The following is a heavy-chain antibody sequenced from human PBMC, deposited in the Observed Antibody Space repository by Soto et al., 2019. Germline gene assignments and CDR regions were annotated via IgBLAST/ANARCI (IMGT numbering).Heavy chain of an antibody. CDR3: AAATDSGWAPGGY. CDR1: GFTFTSSA. D-gene: IGHD5-12*01. J-gene: IGHJ4*02. CDR2: IVVGSGNT. Sequence: ASVKVSCKASGFTFTSSAVQWVRQARGQRLEWIGWIVVGSGNTNYAQKFQERVTITRDMSTSTAYMELSSLRSEDTAVYYCAAATDSGWAPGGYWGQGTLVTVSS. V-gene: IGHV1-58*01.